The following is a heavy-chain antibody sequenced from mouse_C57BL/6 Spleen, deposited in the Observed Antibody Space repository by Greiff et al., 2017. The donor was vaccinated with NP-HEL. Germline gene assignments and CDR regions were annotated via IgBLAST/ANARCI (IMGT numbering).Heavy chain of an antibody. CDR3: AVPLTGKLHFDY. CDR2: IYPRDGST. CDR1: GYTFTDHT. Sequence: VQLQQSDAELVKPGASVKISCKVSGYTFTDHTIHWMKQRPEQGLEWIGYIYPRDGSTKYNEKFNGKATLTADKSSSTAYMQLTSLTSEDSAVYCCAVPLTGKLHFDYWCQGTTLTVSS. J-gene: IGHJ2*01. D-gene: IGHD4-1*01. V-gene: IGHV1-78*01.